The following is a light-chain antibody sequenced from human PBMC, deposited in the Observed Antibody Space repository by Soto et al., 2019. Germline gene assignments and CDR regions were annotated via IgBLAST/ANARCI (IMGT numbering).Light chain of an antibody. V-gene: IGKV3-20*01. Sequence: EIVLTQSPGTLSLSPGERATLSCRASQSVSSNYLAWYQQKPGQAPRLLIYGASIRATGLPDRSSGSGSGTDFTLTISRLEPEDFAVYYCQQYGSSYTFGQGTKLEIK. CDR2: GAS. CDR3: QQYGSSYT. CDR1: QSVSSNY. J-gene: IGKJ2*01.